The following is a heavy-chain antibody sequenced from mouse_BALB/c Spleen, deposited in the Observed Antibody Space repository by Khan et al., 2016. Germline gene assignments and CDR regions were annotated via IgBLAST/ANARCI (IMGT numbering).Heavy chain of an antibody. Sequence: QVQLQQSGAELMKPGASVKISCKATGYTFSNYWIEWVKQRPGHGLEGIGDILPGNANSNYNENLKGKATLTADTSSNTAYMQLSSLTSEDSAVYYCARAWYSMYYLGQGTSVTVSS. CDR1: GYTFSNYW. V-gene: IGHV1-9*01. CDR3: ARAWYSMYY. CDR2: ILPGNANS. J-gene: IGHJ4*01.